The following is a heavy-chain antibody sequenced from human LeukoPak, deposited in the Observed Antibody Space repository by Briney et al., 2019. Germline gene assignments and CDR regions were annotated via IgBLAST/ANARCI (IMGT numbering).Heavy chain of an antibody. Sequence: SETLSLTCTVSGGSISSSSYYWSWIRQPPGEGLEWMGSISYTGNTYYNPSLKSRVTISVATSTNQFSLSLTSLTAADTALYYCSGYTYRDTVSFDYWGQGSLVTVSS. CDR2: ISYTGNT. D-gene: IGHD5-18*01. J-gene: IGHJ4*02. CDR3: SGYTYRDTVSFDY. V-gene: IGHV4-39*01. CDR1: GGSISSSSYY.